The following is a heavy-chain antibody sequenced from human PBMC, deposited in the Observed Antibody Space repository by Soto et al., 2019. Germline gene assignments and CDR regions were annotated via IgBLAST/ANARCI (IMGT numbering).Heavy chain of an antibody. Sequence: GGSLRLSCAASGFTFSSYSMNRVRQAPGKGLEWVSYISSSSSTIYYADSVKGRFTISRDNAKNSLYLQMNSLRDEDTAVYYCARDGPAPIVVVPVPTSMDVWGQGTTVTVSS. CDR3: ARDGPAPIVVVPVPTSMDV. D-gene: IGHD2-2*01. CDR2: ISSSSSTI. V-gene: IGHV3-48*02. J-gene: IGHJ6*02. CDR1: GFTFSSYS.